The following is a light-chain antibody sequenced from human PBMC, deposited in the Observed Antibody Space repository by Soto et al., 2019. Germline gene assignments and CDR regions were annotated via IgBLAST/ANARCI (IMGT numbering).Light chain of an antibody. Sequence: EIVLTQSPGTLSLSPGERATLSCRASQSVNSNYIAWYQQKPGQAPRLLIYGASSRATGIPDRFSGSGSGTVFTLTISSLQSEDFAVYYCQQYNNWPPYTFGQGTKVDIK. CDR3: QQYNNWPPYT. V-gene: IGKV3-20*01. CDR2: GAS. J-gene: IGKJ2*01. CDR1: QSVNSNY.